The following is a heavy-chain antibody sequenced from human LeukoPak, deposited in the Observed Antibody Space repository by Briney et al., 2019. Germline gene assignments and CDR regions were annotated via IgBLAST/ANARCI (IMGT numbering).Heavy chain of an antibody. V-gene: IGHV4-59*01. CDR2: IYYSGST. CDR3: ARVTGDAFDI. D-gene: IGHD5-18*01. CDR1: GGSISSYY. J-gene: IGHJ3*02. Sequence: SETLSLTCTVSGGSISSYYWSWIRQPPGKGLEWIGYIYYSGSTNYNPSLKSRVTISVDTSKNQFSLKLSSVTAADTAVYYCARVTGDAFDIWGQGTMVTVSS.